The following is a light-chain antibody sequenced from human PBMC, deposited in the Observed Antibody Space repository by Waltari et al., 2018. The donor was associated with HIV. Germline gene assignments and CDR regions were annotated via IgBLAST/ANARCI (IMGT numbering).Light chain of an antibody. Sequence: QSALTQSASVSGSPGQSITILCTGTSSDVGGYDYVCWYQQHPGKAPKLMIYEVSNRPSGVSTRFSGSKSGNTASLIISGLQAEDEADYYCTSYTSSTTLVFGTGTKVTVL. CDR3: TSYTSSTTLV. CDR2: EVS. J-gene: IGLJ1*01. CDR1: SSDVGGYDY. V-gene: IGLV2-14*01.